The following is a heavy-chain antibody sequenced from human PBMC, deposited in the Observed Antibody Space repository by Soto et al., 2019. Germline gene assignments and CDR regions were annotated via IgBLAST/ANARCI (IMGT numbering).Heavy chain of an antibody. D-gene: IGHD1-1*01. CDR2: IRAGGGST. CDR1: GFTFSSYA. CDR3: AKDLPWNQITCFDY. V-gene: IGHV3-23*01. J-gene: IGHJ4*02. Sequence: GGSLRLSCAASGFTFSSYAMSWVRQAPGKGLEWVSTIRAGGGSTGYRDSVKGRFTISRDNSKNTLYLQMNSLRAEDTALYYCAKDLPWNQITCFDYWGQGNPVTVSS.